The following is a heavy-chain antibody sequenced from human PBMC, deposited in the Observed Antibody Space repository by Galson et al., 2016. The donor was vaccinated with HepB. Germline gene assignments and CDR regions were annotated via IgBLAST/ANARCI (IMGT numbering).Heavy chain of an antibody. V-gene: IGHV7-4-1*02. CDR3: ARAIVGSTYLDN. J-gene: IGHJ1*01. Sequence: SVKVSCKASGYSFTSYAMNWVRQAPGQGLEWMGWIHTNTGKPSTAPGFTGRSVFSLDTSVSTAYLQITGLQLDDTAVYYCARAIVGSTYLDNWGQGTLLTVSS. CDR1: GYSFTSYA. CDR2: IHTNTGKP. D-gene: IGHD1-26*01.